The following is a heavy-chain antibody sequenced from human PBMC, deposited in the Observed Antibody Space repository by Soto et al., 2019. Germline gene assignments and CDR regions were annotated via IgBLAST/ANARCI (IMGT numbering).Heavy chain of an antibody. J-gene: IGHJ4*02. D-gene: IGHD2-8*01. CDR2: IDSDGNST. CDR1: GFTFSSYW. Sequence: EVQLVESGGGLVQPGGSLRLSCAASGFTFSSYWMHWVRQVPGKGLVWVSHIDSDGNSTTYADSVKGRFTISRDNAKNTVYLQMNSLRADDTAVYYCVRDDVGVEIDYWGLGTLVTVSS. V-gene: IGHV3-74*03. CDR3: VRDDVGVEIDY.